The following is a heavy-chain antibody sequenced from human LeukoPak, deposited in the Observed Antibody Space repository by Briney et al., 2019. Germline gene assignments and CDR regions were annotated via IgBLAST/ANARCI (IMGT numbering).Heavy chain of an antibody. CDR1: GFTFRNYD. Sequence: GGSLRLSCAASGFTFRNYDMHWVRQASGKGLEWVSAIDTAGDRSYSVPGRVRFTISRDNAKNSLCLQMNNLTVGDAAVYFCARGGSLYDASYYYYLDVWGRGTRATVSS. J-gene: IGHJ6*03. CDR3: ARGGSLYDASYYYYLDV. V-gene: IGHV3-13*01. CDR2: IDTAGDR. D-gene: IGHD2/OR15-2a*01.